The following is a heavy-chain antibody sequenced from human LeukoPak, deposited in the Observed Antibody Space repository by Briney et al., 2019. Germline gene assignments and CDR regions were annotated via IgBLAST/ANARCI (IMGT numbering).Heavy chain of an antibody. CDR1: GGSFSGYY. CDR3: AREGGGYSYGHGRDDAFDI. V-gene: IGHV4-34*01. CDR2: INHSGST. D-gene: IGHD5-18*01. J-gene: IGHJ3*02. Sequence: SETLSLTCAVYGGSFSGYYWSWIRQPPGKGLEWIGEINHSGSTNYNPSLKSQVTISVDTSKNQFSLKLSSVTAADTAVYYCAREGGGYSYGHGRDDAFDIWGQGTMVTVSS.